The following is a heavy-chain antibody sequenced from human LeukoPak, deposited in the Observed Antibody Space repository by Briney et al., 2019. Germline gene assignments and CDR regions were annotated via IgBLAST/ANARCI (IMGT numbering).Heavy chain of an antibody. D-gene: IGHD6-6*01. CDR3: ARDDSSSDYYGMDV. J-gene: IGHJ6*02. Sequence: TGGSLRLSCAASGFTFSPYSMNWVRQAPGKGLEWISYITGNSDTLYYADSMKGRFAISRDNAKNSLYLQMNSLRAEDTAVYYCARDDSSSDYYGMDVWGQGTTVTVSS. V-gene: IGHV3-48*04. CDR1: GFTFSPYS. CDR2: ITGNSDTL.